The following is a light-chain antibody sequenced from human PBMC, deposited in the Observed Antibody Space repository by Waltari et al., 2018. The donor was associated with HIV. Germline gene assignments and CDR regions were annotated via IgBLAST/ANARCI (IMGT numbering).Light chain of an antibody. Sequence: EIVMTQSPATLSVSPGERVTVSCRASQTVSSSLAWYQQKPGQAPRLLIYGASTRATGIAARFSGSGSGTDFTFTISSLQPADIATYYCQQYENVPVTFGPGTKVEIK. CDR1: QTVSSS. CDR3: QQYENVPVT. V-gene: IGKV3-15*01. CDR2: GAS. J-gene: IGKJ3*01.